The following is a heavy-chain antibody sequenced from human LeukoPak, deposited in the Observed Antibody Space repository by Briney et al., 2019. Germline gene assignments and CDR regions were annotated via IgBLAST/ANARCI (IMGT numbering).Heavy chain of an antibody. Sequence: GGSLRLSCAASGFTLSSYGMHWVRQAPGKGLEWVAVIWYDGSNKYYADSVKGRFTISRDNSKNTLFLQMNSLRAEDTAVYHCARGVYRSSSSSDYWGQGTLVTVSS. CDR1: GFTLSSYG. CDR2: IWYDGSNK. D-gene: IGHD6-13*01. V-gene: IGHV3-33*01. J-gene: IGHJ4*02. CDR3: ARGVYRSSSSSDY.